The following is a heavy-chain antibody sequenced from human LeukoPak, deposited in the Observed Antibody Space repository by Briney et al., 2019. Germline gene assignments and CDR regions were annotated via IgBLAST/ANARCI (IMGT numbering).Heavy chain of an antibody. Sequence: ASVKVSCKASGYTFTSYDINWVRQATGQGLEWMGWMNPNSGNTGYAQKFQGKVTITRNTSISTAYMELSSLRSEDTAVYYCARVGAAAGYYYMDVWGKGTTVTVSS. CDR1: GYTFTSYD. J-gene: IGHJ6*03. V-gene: IGHV1-8*03. CDR2: MNPNSGNT. D-gene: IGHD6-13*01. CDR3: ARVGAAAGYYYMDV.